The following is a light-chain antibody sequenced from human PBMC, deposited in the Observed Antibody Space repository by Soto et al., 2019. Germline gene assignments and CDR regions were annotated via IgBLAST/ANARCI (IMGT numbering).Light chain of an antibody. CDR1: SSDVGLYNY. Sequence: QSVLTQPASVSGSPGQSIAISCTGTSSDVGLYNYVSWYQHHPGKAPKVMIFEVSNRPSGGSDRFSGSKSGNTASLTISGLQAEEAADYYCSSYTSSRIYVFGTGTKLTVL. J-gene: IGLJ1*01. CDR3: SSYTSSRIYV. CDR2: EVS. V-gene: IGLV2-14*01.